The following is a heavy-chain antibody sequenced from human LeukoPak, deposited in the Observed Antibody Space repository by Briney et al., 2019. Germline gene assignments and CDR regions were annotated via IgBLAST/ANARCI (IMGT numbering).Heavy chain of an antibody. V-gene: IGHV4-39*07. Sequence: SETLSLTCTVSGGSISSSSYYWGWIRQPPGKGLEWIGSIYYSGSTYYNPSLKSRVTISVDTSKNQFSLKLSSVTVADTAVYYCARDYNTLDYYDSSGYYYPGWDYWGQGTLVTVSS. CDR1: GGSISSSSYY. D-gene: IGHD3-22*01. CDR2: IYYSGST. CDR3: ARDYNTLDYYDSSGYYYPGWDY. J-gene: IGHJ4*02.